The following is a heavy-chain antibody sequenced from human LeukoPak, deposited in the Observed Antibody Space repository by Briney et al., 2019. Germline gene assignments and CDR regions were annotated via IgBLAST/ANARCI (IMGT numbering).Heavy chain of an antibody. Sequence: GGSLRLSCAAPGFTFSSYSMNWVRQAPGKGLEWVSSISSSSSYIYYADSVKGRFTISRDNAKNSLYLRMNSLRAEDTAVYYCASGYSGYGSHFDYWGQGTLVTVSS. CDR2: ISSSSSYI. CDR1: GFTFSSYS. CDR3: ASGYSGYGSHFDY. J-gene: IGHJ4*02. D-gene: IGHD5-12*01. V-gene: IGHV3-21*01.